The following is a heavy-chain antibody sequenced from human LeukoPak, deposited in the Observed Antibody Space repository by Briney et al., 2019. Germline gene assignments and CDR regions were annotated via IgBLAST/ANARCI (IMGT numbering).Heavy chain of an antibody. Sequence: SETLSLTCAVYGGSFSGYYWSWIRQPPGKGLEWIGEINHSGSTNYNPSLKSRATISVDTSKNQFSLKLSSVTAADTAVYYCARACSSTSCFLAFDPWGQGTLVTVSS. D-gene: IGHD2-2*01. CDR1: GGSFSGYY. CDR3: ARACSSTSCFLAFDP. J-gene: IGHJ5*02. V-gene: IGHV4-34*01. CDR2: INHSGST.